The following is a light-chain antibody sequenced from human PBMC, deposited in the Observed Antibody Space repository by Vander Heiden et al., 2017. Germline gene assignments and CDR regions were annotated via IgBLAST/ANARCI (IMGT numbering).Light chain of an antibody. J-gene: IGLJ3*02. CDR2: DVS. CDR3: SSYISSSSLL. CDR1: SNDVGAYNS. Sequence: QSALTQPASVSGSPGQSITISCTGTSNDVGAYNSVSWYQQHPGKAPKLMIYDVSNRPSGVSNRFSGSKSGNTASLTISGLRPEDEADYHCSSYISSSSLLFGGGTKLTVL. V-gene: IGLV2-14*03.